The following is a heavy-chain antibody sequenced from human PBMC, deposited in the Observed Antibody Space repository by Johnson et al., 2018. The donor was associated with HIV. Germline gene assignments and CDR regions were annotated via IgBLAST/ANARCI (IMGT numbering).Heavy chain of an antibody. Sequence: QVQLVESGGGLIQPGGSLRLSCAASGFTVSSYGMHWVRQAPGKGLEWVAVIWYDGSNKYYADSVKGRFTISRDNSKNTLYLQMNSLRAEDTAVYYCAKDFWPVGARGAFDIWGQGTMVTVSS. J-gene: IGHJ3*02. CDR2: IWYDGSNK. CDR1: GFTVSSYG. D-gene: IGHD1-26*01. CDR3: AKDFWPVGARGAFDI. V-gene: IGHV3-33*06.